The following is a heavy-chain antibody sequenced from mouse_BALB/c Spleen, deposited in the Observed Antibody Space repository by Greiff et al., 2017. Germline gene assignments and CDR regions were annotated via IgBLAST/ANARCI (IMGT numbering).Heavy chain of an antibody. Sequence: EVKVVESGGDLVKPGGSLKLSCAASGFTFSSYGMSWVRQTPDKRLEWVATISSGGSYTYYPDSVKGRFTISRDNAKNTLYLQMSSLKSEDTAMYYCARQGGYDAMDYWGQGTSVTVSS. V-gene: IGHV5-6*01. J-gene: IGHJ4*01. CDR1: GFTFSSYG. CDR2: ISSGGSYT. CDR3: ARQGGYDAMDY. D-gene: IGHD1-1*02.